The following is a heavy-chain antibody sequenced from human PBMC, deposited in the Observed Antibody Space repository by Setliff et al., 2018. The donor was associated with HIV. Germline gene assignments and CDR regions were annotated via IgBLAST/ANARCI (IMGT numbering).Heavy chain of an antibody. J-gene: IGHJ3*02. Sequence: SQTLSLTCTISGGSISSDSYYWGWIRQPPGKGLEWIGSIYYSGSTYYNPSLKSRVSISVDTSKNHFSLKLSSVTAADTAVYYCARDRKSLGYNFWSGFRPDAAFDIWGQGTMVTVSS. CDR2: IYYSGST. CDR1: GGSISSDSYY. V-gene: IGHV4-39*02. CDR3: ARDRKSLGYNFWSGFRPDAAFDI. D-gene: IGHD3-3*01.